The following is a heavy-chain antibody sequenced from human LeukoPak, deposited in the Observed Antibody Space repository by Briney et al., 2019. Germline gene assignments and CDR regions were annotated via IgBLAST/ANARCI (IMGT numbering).Heavy chain of an antibody. D-gene: IGHD5-12*01. J-gene: IGHJ5*02. CDR1: GGSISSSSYY. Sequence: KPSETLSLTCTVSGGSISSSSYYWGWIRQPPGKGLEWIGSIYYSGSTYYNPSLKSRVTISVDTSKNQFSLKLSSVTAADTAVYYCARGRSGYDLSWGQGTLVTVSS. CDR2: IYYSGST. CDR3: ARGRSGYDLS. V-gene: IGHV4-39*07.